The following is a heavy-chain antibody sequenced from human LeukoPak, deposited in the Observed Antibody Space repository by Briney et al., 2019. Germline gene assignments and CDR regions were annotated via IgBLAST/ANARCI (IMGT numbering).Heavy chain of an antibody. Sequence: GGSLRLSCAASGFTFSTYSMNWVRQAPGKGLEWVSSMSSSSYYIYYGDSVKGRFTISRDNAKNSLYLQMNSPRAEDTAVYYCARSDTSGYPALDYWGQGTLVTVSS. CDR1: GFTFSTYS. V-gene: IGHV3-21*01. J-gene: IGHJ4*02. CDR2: MSSSSYYI. D-gene: IGHD3-22*01. CDR3: ARSDTSGYPALDY.